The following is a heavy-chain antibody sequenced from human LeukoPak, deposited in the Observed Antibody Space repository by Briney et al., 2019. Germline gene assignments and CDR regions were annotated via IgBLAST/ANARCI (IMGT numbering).Heavy chain of an antibody. CDR2: IYYSGST. D-gene: IGHD2-15*01. Sequence: PSQTLSLTCTVSGGSISSGDYYWSWIRQPPGKGLEWIGYIYYSGSTYYNPSLKSRVTISVDTSKNQFSLKPSSVTAADTAVYYCARGCDCSGGSCYHNWFDPWGQGTLVTVSS. V-gene: IGHV4-30-4*01. CDR3: ARGCDCSGGSCYHNWFDP. J-gene: IGHJ5*02. CDR1: GGSISSGDYY.